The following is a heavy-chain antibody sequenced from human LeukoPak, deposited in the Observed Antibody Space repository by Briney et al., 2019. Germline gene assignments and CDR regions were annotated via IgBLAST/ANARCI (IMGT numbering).Heavy chain of an antibody. CDR3: ARPAYDILTGYYSLYY. J-gene: IGHJ4*02. CDR2: INPNSGVT. Sequence: GASVKVSCKASGYTFTGYYMHWVRQAPGQGLEWMGWINPNSGVTNYAQKVQGRVTMTRDTSISTAYMEQSRLRSDDTAVYYCARPAYDILTGYYSLYYWGQGTLVTVSS. CDR1: GYTFTGYY. D-gene: IGHD3-9*01. V-gene: IGHV1-2*02.